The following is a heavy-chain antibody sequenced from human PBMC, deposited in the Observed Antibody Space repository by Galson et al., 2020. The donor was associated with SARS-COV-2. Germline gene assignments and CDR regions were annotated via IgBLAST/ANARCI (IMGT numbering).Heavy chain of an antibody. CDR1: GGSISNYY. D-gene: IGHD1-1*01. Sequence: SETLSLTCTVSGGSISNYYWSWIRQPPGKGLEWIGYIYYSGSTNYNPSLKSPLTISVDTSKNQFSLKLSSVTAADTAVYYCARVALGKSAYYNNYMDVWGKGTTVTVSS. CDR2: IYYSGST. J-gene: IGHJ6*03. CDR3: ARVALGKSAYYNNYMDV. V-gene: IGHV4-59*01.